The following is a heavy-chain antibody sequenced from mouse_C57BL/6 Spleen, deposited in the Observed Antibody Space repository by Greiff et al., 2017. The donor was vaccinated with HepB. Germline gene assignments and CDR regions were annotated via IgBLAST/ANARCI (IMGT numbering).Heavy chain of an antibody. J-gene: IGHJ2*01. CDR1: GFNIKDYY. Sequence: EVQLQQSGAELVKPGASVKLSCTASGFNIKDYYMHWVKQRAEQGLEWIGRIDPEDGETKYALKFQGKATITADTSSNTAYLQLSSLTSEDTAVYYCARSEAIPLDYWGQGTTLTVSS. CDR2: IDPEDGET. CDR3: ARSEAIPLDY. D-gene: IGHD3-2*02. V-gene: IGHV14-2*01.